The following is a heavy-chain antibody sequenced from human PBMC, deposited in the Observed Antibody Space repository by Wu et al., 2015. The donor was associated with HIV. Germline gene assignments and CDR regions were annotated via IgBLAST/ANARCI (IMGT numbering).Heavy chain of an antibody. D-gene: IGHD5-12*01. CDR2: IIPIFGTA. CDR1: GYTFTDHS. Sequence: QVHLAQSGAEVKKPGASVKVSCKTSGYTFTDHSIAWVRQAPGQGLEWMGGIIPIFGTANYAQKFQGRVTITTDESTSTAYMELSSLRSEDTAVYYCARDRGGYEEYYYYGMDVWGQGP. V-gene: IGHV1-69*05. J-gene: IGHJ6*02. CDR3: ARDRGGYEEYYYYGMDV.